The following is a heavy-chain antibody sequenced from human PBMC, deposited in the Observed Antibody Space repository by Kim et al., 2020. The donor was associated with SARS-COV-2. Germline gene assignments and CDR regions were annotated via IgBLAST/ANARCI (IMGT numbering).Heavy chain of an antibody. V-gene: IGHV4-59*13. CDR3: ARVRDYASLTGGYYYGMDV. D-gene: IGHD3-9*01. J-gene: IGHJ6*02. CDR2: IYYSGST. Sequence: SETLSLTCTVSGGSISSYYWSWIRQPPGKGLEWIGDIYYSGSTNYNPSLKSRVTISVDTSKNQFSLKLSSVTAADTAVYYCARVRDYASLTGGYYYGMDVWGQGTTVTVSS. CDR1: GGSISSYY.